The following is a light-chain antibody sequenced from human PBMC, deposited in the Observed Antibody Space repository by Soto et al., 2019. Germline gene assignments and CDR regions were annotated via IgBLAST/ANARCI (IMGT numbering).Light chain of an antibody. V-gene: IGKV1-5*03. CDR1: QTISSW. CDR3: QQYNSYSRT. Sequence: DIQMTQSPSTLSASVGDTVTITCRASQTISSWLAWYQQKPWKAPNLLIYKASSLESGVPSRFSGSGSGTEFTRTISILQPDDFATYYCQQYNSYSRTFGQGTKVEI. J-gene: IGKJ1*01. CDR2: KAS.